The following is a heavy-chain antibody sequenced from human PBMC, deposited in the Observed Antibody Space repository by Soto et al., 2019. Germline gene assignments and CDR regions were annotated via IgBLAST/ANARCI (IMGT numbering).Heavy chain of an antibody. J-gene: IGHJ5*02. CDR1: GGSINSSDYY. D-gene: IGHD3-3*01. Sequence: QVQLQESGPGLVKPSQTLSLTCTVSGGSINSSDYYWTWIRQHPEKGLEWIGYIFYTGSTYYNPSLRSRATISVDTSNNQFSLRLTSVTAADTAVYYCARDRSLDLWSGSWFDPGGQGTLVTVSS. CDR2: IFYTGST. V-gene: IGHV4-31*03. CDR3: ARDRSLDLWSGSWFDP.